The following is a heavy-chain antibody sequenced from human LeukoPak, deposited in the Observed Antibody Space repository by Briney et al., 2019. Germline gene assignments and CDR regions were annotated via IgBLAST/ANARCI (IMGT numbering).Heavy chain of an antibody. CDR3: ARERPPGDSSSWFLEGYFDI. J-gene: IGHJ4*02. D-gene: IGHD6-13*01. V-gene: IGHV1-69*05. Sequence: ASVKVSCKASGGTFSSYAITWVRQAPGQGLEWMGRIIPIFGTANYAQKFQGRVTITTDESTSTAYMELSTLRPDDTAVYYCARERPPGDSSSWFLEGYFDIWGQGTLATVSS. CDR2: IIPIFGTA. CDR1: GGTFSSYA.